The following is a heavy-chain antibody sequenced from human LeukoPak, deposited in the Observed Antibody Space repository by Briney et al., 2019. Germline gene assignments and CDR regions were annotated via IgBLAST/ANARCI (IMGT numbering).Heavy chain of an antibody. J-gene: IGHJ3*02. Sequence: RASVKVSCKASGYTFTDYYIHWVRQAPGQGLEWMGWINPNSGGTSYAQKFQGRVTMTRDTSINSAYMELSRLRSDDTAVYYCARWGGTYYIEGVFDNWGQGTLVTISS. D-gene: IGHD1-26*01. V-gene: IGHV1-2*02. CDR1: GYTFTDYY. CDR3: ARWGGTYYIEGVFDN. CDR2: INPNSGGT.